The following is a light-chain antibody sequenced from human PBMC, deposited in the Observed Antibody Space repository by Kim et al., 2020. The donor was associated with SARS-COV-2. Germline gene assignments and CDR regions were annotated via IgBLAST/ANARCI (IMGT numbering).Light chain of an antibody. CDR2: DVS. CDR3: CSYAGTYTWV. Sequence: QSGTSSCTGTSSDVGAYKYDSWYQQHPGRAPKPIIYDVSERPSGVPDRFSGSKSGNTASLTISGLQAEDEADYYCCSYAGTYTWVFGGGTKVTVL. J-gene: IGLJ3*02. V-gene: IGLV2-11*01. CDR1: SSDVGAYKY.